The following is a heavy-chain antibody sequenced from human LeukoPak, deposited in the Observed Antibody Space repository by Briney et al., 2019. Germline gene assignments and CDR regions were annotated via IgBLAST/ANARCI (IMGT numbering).Heavy chain of an antibody. CDR1: GGTFTHYV. CDR2: MNPNSGET. D-gene: IGHD3-9*01. Sequence: ASVKVSCKASGGTFTHYVISWVRQAPGQGLEWMGWMNPNSGETGYVQSFQGRIFMTRDTSISTAYMELRSLGSEDTALYYCASTGYHSRWRFDPWGQGTLVTVSS. J-gene: IGHJ5*02. CDR3: ASTGYHSRWRFDP. V-gene: IGHV1-8*02.